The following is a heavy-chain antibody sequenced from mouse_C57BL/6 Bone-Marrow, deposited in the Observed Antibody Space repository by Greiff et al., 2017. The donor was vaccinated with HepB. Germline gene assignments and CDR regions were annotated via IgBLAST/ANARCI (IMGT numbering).Heavy chain of an antibody. J-gene: IGHJ4*01. CDR2: IYPRSGNT. CDR3: ASIYYDYDLAMDY. D-gene: IGHD2-4*01. V-gene: IGHV1-81*01. Sequence: LVESGAELARPGASVKLSCKASGYTFTSYGISWVKQRTGQGLEWIGEIYPRSGNTYYNEKFKGKATLTADKSSSTAYMELRSLTSEDSAVYFCASIYYDYDLAMDYWGQGTSVTVSS. CDR1: GYTFTSYG.